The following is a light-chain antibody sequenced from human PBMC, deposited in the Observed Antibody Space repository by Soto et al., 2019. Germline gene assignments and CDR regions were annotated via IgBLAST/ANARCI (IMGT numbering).Light chain of an antibody. Sequence: DIQMTQSPSTLSASVGDTVTITCRASQTISNWLAWYQQKPGKAPKLLIYKASSLQSGFPSRFSGIGSGTEFTLTISSLQPDDFATYYCQQYNCYSRTFGQGIKVEIK. CDR1: QTISNW. J-gene: IGKJ1*01. V-gene: IGKV1-5*03. CDR3: QQYNCYSRT. CDR2: KAS.